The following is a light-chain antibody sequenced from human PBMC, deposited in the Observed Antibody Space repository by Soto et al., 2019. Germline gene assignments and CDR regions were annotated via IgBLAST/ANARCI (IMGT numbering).Light chain of an antibody. CDR3: QQRRSWPPTIT. CDR2: DAS. CDR1: QSVSTY. J-gene: IGKJ5*01. Sequence: EVVLTQSPATLSVSPGDIATLSCRASQSVSTYLAWYQQRPGQAPRLLIYDASYRATDIPPRFSGSGSGTDFTLTISSLEPEDFAVYYCQQRRSWPPTITFGQGTRLEIK. V-gene: IGKV3-11*01.